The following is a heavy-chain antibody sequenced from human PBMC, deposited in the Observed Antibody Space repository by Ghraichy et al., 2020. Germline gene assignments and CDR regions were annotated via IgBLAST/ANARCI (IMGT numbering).Heavy chain of an antibody. D-gene: IGHD3-16*01. CDR3: ARDKGGGWYFDL. CDR1: GFTFSAYW. Sequence: GGSLRLSCAASGFTFSAYWMSWVRQAPGKGLEWVANIKRDGSEKYYVDSVKGRFTISRDNAKNSVYLQMSSLRAEDTAVYYCARDKGGGWYFDLWGRGTLLTVSS. V-gene: IGHV3-7*01. J-gene: IGHJ2*01. CDR2: IKRDGSEK.